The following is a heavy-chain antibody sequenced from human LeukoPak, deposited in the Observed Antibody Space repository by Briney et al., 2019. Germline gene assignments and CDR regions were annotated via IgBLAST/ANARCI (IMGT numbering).Heavy chain of an antibody. CDR3: ARHADGHNLITAFDI. Sequence: SETLSLTCAVYGGSFSGYYWSWIRQPPGKGLEWIGEINHSGSTNYNPSLKSRVTISVDTSKTQFSLKVNSVTAADTAVYYCARHADGHNLITAFDIWGQGTMVTVSS. V-gene: IGHV4-34*01. CDR2: INHSGST. CDR1: GGSFSGYY. J-gene: IGHJ3*02. D-gene: IGHD3-10*01.